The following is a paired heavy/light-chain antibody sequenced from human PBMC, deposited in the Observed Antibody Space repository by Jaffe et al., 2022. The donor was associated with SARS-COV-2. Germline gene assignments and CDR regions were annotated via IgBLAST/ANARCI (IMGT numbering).Light chain of an antibody. Sequence: QSALTQPASVSGSPGQSITISCTGTSSDVGGYNYVSWYQQHPDKAPKLMIYDVSNRPSGISNRFSGSESGNTASLTISGLQAEDEADYYCNSYTSSSTYVFGTGTKVTVL. CDR1: SSDVGGYNY. V-gene: IGLV2-14*01. CDR3: NSYTSSSTYV. J-gene: IGLJ1*01. CDR2: DVS.
Heavy chain of an antibody. V-gene: IGHV1-18*01. Sequence: QVQLVQSAAEVKKPGASVKVSCKASGYTFTSQGVSWVRQAPGQGPEWMGWISGYSGNTKYAQNFQGRVTMTTDTSTNTAYMELRSLRSDDTAVYFCARLAFGEPINDAFDIWGQGTMVTVSS. CDR1: GYTFTSQG. CDR2: ISGYSGNT. D-gene: IGHD3-10*01. J-gene: IGHJ3*02. CDR3: ARLAFGEPINDAFDI.